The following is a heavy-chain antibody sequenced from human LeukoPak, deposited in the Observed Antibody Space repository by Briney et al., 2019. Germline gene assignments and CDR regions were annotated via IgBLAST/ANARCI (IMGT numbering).Heavy chain of an antibody. CDR3: AKMNGYMDV. J-gene: IGHJ6*03. CDR1: GFTFSSSA. Sequence: TEGSLRLSCTASGFTFSSSAITWVRQAPGKGLEWVSGISGSGSGTYYADFVKGRFTISRDNSKNTMYLEMNSLRAEDTAVYYCAKMNGYMDVWGKGTTVTVSS. D-gene: IGHD1-1*01. V-gene: IGHV3-23*01. CDR2: ISGSGSGT.